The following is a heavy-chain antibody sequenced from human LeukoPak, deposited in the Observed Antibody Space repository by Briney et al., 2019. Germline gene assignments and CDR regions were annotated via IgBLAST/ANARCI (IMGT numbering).Heavy chain of an antibody. V-gene: IGHV4-4*02. CDR3: TGFTITYNPFDY. Sequence: PSGTLSLTCAVSGGSISSINWWSWVRQPPGKGLERIGEIYHSGSTTYNPSLKRRVTISVDKSKNQFSLKLTSVTAADTAVYYCTGFTITYNPFDYWGQGTLVTVSS. J-gene: IGHJ4*02. D-gene: IGHD3-10*01. CDR2: IYHSGST. CDR1: GGSISSINW.